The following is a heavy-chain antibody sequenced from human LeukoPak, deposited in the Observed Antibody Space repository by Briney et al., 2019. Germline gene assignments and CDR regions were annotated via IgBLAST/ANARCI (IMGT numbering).Heavy chain of an antibody. CDR2: IYYSGST. V-gene: IGHV4-39*01. CDR1: GGSISSSSYY. D-gene: IGHD6-13*01. Sequence: SETLSLTCTVSGGSISSSSYYWGWIRPPPGKGLEWIGSIYYSGSTYYNPSLKSRVTISVDTSKNQFSLKLSSVTAADAAVYYCARRGSSWYLDYWGQGTLVTVSS. J-gene: IGHJ4*02. CDR3: ARRGSSWYLDY.